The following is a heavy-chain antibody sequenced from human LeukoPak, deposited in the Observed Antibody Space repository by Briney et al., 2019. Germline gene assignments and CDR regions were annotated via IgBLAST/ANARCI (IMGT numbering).Heavy chain of an antibody. CDR2: ISSSSSYI. Sequence: GGSLRLSCAVSGFTFSSYSMNWVRQAPGKGLEWVSSISSSSSYIYYADSVKGRFTISRDNAKNSLYLQMNSLRAEDTAVYYCARDSYCSSTSCYYYGMDVWGQGTTVTVSS. D-gene: IGHD2-2*01. CDR3: ARDSYCSSTSCYYYGMDV. V-gene: IGHV3-21*01. CDR1: GFTFSSYS. J-gene: IGHJ6*02.